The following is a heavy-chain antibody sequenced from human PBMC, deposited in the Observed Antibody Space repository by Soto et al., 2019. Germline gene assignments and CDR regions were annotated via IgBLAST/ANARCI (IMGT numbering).Heavy chain of an antibody. CDR1: PFIFSDYA. Sequence: WVCLRLSCAPAPFIFSDYAMTWVRQAPGKGLEWGSTISRDAANTHYADSVKGRFTISRDNSKNTLYLQMSRLSGEDTALYYCAKDPSTGYAGHWGQGNL. V-gene: IGHV3-23*01. J-gene: IGHJ4*02. CDR3: AKDPSTGYAGH. D-gene: IGHD3-9*01. CDR2: ISRDAANT.